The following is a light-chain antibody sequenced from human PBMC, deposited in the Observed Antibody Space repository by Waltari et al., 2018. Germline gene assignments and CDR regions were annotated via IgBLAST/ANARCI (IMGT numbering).Light chain of an antibody. Sequence: QSALTQPASVSGSPGQSLTIYCTGTSSDIGGYDYVSWYQQHPGKAPKLMIYDSIKRPSGVSDRFSGAKSGNTASLTISGLQAEDEADYYCSSYAPSSTVFGGGTKLTVL. CDR3: SSYAPSSTV. V-gene: IGLV2-14*03. CDR2: DSI. CDR1: SSDIGGYDY. J-gene: IGLJ2*01.